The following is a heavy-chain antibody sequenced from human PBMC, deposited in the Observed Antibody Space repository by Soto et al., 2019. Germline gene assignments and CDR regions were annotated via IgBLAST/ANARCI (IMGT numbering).Heavy chain of an antibody. Sequence: SETLSLTCTVSGGSISSYYWCWIRQPPGKGLEWIGYIYYSGSTNYNPSLKSRVTISVDTSKNQFSLKLSSVTAADTAVYYCARVWDPSVDYGMDVWGQGTTVTVSS. V-gene: IGHV4-59*01. CDR1: GGSISSYY. CDR3: ARVWDPSVDYGMDV. D-gene: IGHD3-16*01. J-gene: IGHJ6*02. CDR2: IYYSGST.